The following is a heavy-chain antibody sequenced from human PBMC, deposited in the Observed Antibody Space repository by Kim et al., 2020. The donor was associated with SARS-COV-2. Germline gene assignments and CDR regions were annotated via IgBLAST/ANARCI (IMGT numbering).Heavy chain of an antibody. Sequence: ASVKVSCKTSGYMFNSYGISWVLQTPGQGLEWMGWISGYNGNIKYAQKFQDRVIMTTDTSTTTGFLEVRSLRSDDTAVYFCARVDFGSGIDFDSWGQGTLVTVSS. D-gene: IGHD3-10*01. CDR1: GYMFNSYG. CDR3: ARVDFGSGIDFDS. V-gene: IGHV1-18*01. CDR2: ISGYNGNI. J-gene: IGHJ5*01.